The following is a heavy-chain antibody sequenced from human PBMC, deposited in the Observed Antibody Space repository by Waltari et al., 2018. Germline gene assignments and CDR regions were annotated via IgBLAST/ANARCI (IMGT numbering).Heavy chain of an antibody. V-gene: IGHV4-34*01. CDR3: ARDGIAVAGTSFDY. CDR2: INHSGST. D-gene: IGHD6-19*01. CDR1: GGSFSGYY. Sequence: QVQLQQWGAGLLKPSETLSLTCAVYGGSFSGYYWSWIRPPPGKGLEWIGEINHSGSTNYNPSLKSRVTISVDTSKNQFSLKLSSVTAADTAVYYCARDGIAVAGTSFDYWGQGTLVTVSS. J-gene: IGHJ4*02.